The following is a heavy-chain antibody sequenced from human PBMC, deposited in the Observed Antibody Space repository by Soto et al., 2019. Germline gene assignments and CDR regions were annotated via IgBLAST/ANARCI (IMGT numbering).Heavy chain of an antibody. CDR2: IKEDGSDT. J-gene: IGHJ4*02. CDR3: ARFTRRVAGDY. Sequence: EVQLVESGGDLVQPGGSLRLSCAASGFTFRSYGMSWVRQAPGKGLEWVANIKEDGSDTYYVDSVKGRFTISRDNARFSLHLQMNSLRADDSAVDYCARFTRRVAGDYWGQGTLVTVS. CDR1: GFTFRSYG. D-gene: IGHD6-19*01. V-gene: IGHV3-7*05.